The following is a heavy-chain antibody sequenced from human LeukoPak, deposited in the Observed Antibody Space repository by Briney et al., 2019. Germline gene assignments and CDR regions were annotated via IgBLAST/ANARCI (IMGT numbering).Heavy chain of an antibody. CDR1: GFTFSSYW. J-gene: IGHJ5*02. V-gene: IGHV3-7*01. CDR2: IKQDGSEK. Sequence: GGSLRLPCAASGFTFSSYWMSWVRQAPGKGLEWVANIKQDGSEKYYVDSVKGRFTISRDNAKNSLYLQMNSLRAEDTAVYYCARDPYGSDYGWFDPWGQGTLVTVSS. D-gene: IGHD3-10*01. CDR3: ARDPYGSDYGWFDP.